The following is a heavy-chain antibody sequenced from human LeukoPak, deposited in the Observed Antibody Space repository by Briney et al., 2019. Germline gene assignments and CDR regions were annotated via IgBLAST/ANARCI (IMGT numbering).Heavy chain of an antibody. CDR2: ISYDGSNK. Sequence: GGSLRLSCAASGFTFSSYGMHWVRQAPGKGLEWVAVISYDGSNKYYADSVKGRFTISRDNSKNTLYLQMNSLRAEDTAAYYCAKSVYGDYQDNWGQGTLVTVSS. V-gene: IGHV3-30*18. D-gene: IGHD4-17*01. CDR1: GFTFSSYG. J-gene: IGHJ4*02. CDR3: AKSVYGDYQDN.